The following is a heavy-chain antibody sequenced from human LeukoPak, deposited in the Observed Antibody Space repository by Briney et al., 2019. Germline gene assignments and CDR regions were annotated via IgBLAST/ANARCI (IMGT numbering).Heavy chain of an antibody. D-gene: IGHD3-3*01. Sequence: GGSLRLSCAASGFTFSSHDMHWVRQASGKSLEWVSAIGTAGDTYYAASVKGRFTISRENTKHALYLHMNSLRVGDTAVYYCVTLWSASYVDWGQGALVTVSS. V-gene: IGHV3-13*01. J-gene: IGHJ4*02. CDR2: IGTAGDT. CDR1: GFTFSSHD. CDR3: VTLWSASYVD.